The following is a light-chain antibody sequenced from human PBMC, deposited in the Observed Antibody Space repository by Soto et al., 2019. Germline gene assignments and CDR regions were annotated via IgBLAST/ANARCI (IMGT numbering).Light chain of an antibody. CDR1: SSDVGAYNC. J-gene: IGLJ2*01. Sequence: QSALTQPRSVSGSPGQSVTISCTGTSSDVGAYNCVSWYQQHPGKAPKLLIYDVTKRPSGVPDRFSGSKSGNTASLTISGLEAEDEADYYCCPYAGRNTHVVFGGGTLLTV. CDR2: DVT. CDR3: CPYAGRNTHVV. V-gene: IGLV2-11*01.